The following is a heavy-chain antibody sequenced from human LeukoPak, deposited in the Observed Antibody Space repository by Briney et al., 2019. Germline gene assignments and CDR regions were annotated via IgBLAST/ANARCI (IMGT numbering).Heavy chain of an antibody. V-gene: IGHV1-2*02. Sequence: GASVKVSCKASGYTFNGFYLHWVRQAPGQGLAWMGCVNPNSGGTNYAQNFQGRVPMTRDTSISTAYMGLSRLRSDDTAVYYCARWMATVTTPDYWGQGTLVTVSS. J-gene: IGHJ4*02. CDR2: VNPNSGGT. CDR3: ARWMATVTTPDY. CDR1: GYTFNGFY. D-gene: IGHD4-11*01.